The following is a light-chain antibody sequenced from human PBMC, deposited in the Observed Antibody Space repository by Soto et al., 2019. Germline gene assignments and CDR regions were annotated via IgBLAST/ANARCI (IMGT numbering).Light chain of an antibody. CDR3: QQYNNWPKM. J-gene: IGKJ1*01. V-gene: IGKV3-15*01. CDR2: RAS. Sequence: EIVLTQSPVTLSLSPGERATLSCRASQDVLTNLAWYQQKPGQSPRLLIYRASTRATGVPARFSGSGSGTEFTLTISSLQSEDFAVYYCQQYNNWPKMFGQGTKVDIK. CDR1: QDVLTN.